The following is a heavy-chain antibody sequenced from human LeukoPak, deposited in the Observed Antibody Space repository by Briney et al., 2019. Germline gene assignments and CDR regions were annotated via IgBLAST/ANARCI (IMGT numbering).Heavy chain of an antibody. J-gene: IGHJ4*02. CDR1: GYTFTSNY. CDR3: ARDQESFDY. Sequence: ASVKVSCTASGYTFTSNYIHWVRQAPGQGLEWMGMIYPRDGSTSYAQKFQGRVTVTRDTSTSTVHMELSGLRSEDTAVYYCARDQESFDYWGQGTLVTVSS. V-gene: IGHV1-46*01. CDR2: IYPRDGST.